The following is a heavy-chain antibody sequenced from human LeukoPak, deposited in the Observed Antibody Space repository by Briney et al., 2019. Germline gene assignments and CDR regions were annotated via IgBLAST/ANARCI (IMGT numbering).Heavy chain of an antibody. Sequence: ASVKVSCKASGYTFTSYAMNWVRQAPGQGLEWMGWINTNTGNPTYAQGFTGRFVFSLDTSVSTAYLQISSLKAEDTAVYYCARSPRSAVAGKGLVDYWGQGTLVTVSS. CDR2: INTNTGNP. D-gene: IGHD6-19*01. J-gene: IGHJ4*02. CDR3: ARSPRSAVAGKGLVDY. CDR1: GYTFTSYA. V-gene: IGHV7-4-1*02.